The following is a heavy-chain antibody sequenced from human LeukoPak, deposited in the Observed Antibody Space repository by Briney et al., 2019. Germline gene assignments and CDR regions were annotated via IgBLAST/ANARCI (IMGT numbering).Heavy chain of an antibody. CDR2: TNTNTGNP. CDR1: GYTFTTNA. Sequence: ASVKVSCKASGYTFTTNAMSWVRQAPGQGLEWMGWTNTNTGNPTYAQGFTGRFVFSLDTSVSTAYLQISSLKAEDTAVYYCARDANWYFDYWGQGTLVTVSS. J-gene: IGHJ4*02. CDR3: ARDANWYFDY. V-gene: IGHV7-4-1*02. D-gene: IGHD1-1*01.